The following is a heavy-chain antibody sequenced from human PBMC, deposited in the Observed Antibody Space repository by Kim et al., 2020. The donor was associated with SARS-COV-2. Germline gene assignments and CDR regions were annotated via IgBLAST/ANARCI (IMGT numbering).Heavy chain of an antibody. Sequence: GGSLRLSCAASGFTFRAYGMHWVRQAPGKGLEWVSVIWSDGSNENYADSVRGRFTISRDNYKDTLYLQMNSLRAEDTAVYYCARDSVTFTTGDYWGQGT. J-gene: IGHJ4*02. CDR3: ARDSVTFTTGDY. D-gene: IGHD3-22*01. CDR2: IWSDGSNE. V-gene: IGHV3-33*01. CDR1: GFTFRAYG.